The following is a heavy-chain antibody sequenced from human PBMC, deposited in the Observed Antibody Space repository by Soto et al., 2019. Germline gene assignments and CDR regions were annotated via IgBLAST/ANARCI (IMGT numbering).Heavy chain of an antibody. J-gene: IGHJ4*02. Sequence: QVQLVESRGGVVQPGRSLRLSCAASGFTFSSYAMHWVRQAPGKGLEWVAVISYDGSNKYYADSVKGRFTISRDNSKNTLYLQMNSLRAEDTAVYYCARDLQYRLRWEGGLGPFDYWGQGTLVTVSS. CDR1: GFTFSSYA. CDR3: ARDLQYRLRWEGGLGPFDY. D-gene: IGHD4-17*01. V-gene: IGHV3-30-3*01. CDR2: ISYDGSNK.